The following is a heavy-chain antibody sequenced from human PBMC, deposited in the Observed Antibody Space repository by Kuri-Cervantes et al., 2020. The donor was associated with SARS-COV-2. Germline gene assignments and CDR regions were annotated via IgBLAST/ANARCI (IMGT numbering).Heavy chain of an antibody. CDR1: GGTFSSYA. J-gene: IGHJ6*02. D-gene: IGHD4-23*01. V-gene: IGHV1-69*04. Sequence: SVKVSCKASGGTFSSYAISWVRQAPGQGLEWMGRIIPILGIANYAQKFQGRVTITADKSTSTAYMELSSLRSEDTAVYYCAKVVGYGGNSESYYYYGMDVWGQGTTVTVSS. CDR3: AKVVGYGGNSESYYYYGMDV. CDR2: IIPILGIA.